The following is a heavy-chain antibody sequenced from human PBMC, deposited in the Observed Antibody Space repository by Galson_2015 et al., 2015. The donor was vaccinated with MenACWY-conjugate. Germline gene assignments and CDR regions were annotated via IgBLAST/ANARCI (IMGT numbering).Heavy chain of an antibody. CDR2: ISNSGGLT. CDR1: GFPFSNHG. Sequence: SLRLSCAASGFPFSNHGMSWVRQAPGQGMEWVSSISNSGGLTYYTDYVRGRFTSSRDNSTNTLYLQLNSLSAGDTAIYYCAKIGKTGDWYFDLWGRGTLVTVSS. CDR3: AKIGKTGDWYFDL. V-gene: IGHV3-23*01. J-gene: IGHJ2*01. D-gene: IGHD3-10*01.